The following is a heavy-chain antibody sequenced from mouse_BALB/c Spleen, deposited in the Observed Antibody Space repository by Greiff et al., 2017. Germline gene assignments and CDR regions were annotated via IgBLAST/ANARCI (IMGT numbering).Heavy chain of an antibody. Sequence: VQLQQSGPELVKPGASVKISCKASGYAFSSSWMNWVKQRPGQGLEWIGRIYPGDGDTNYNGKFKGKATLTADKSSSTAYMQLSSLTSVDSAVYFCARQLGPMDYWGQGTSVTVSS. D-gene: IGHD3-1*01. CDR3: ARQLGPMDY. V-gene: IGHV1-82*01. J-gene: IGHJ4*01. CDR1: GYAFSSSW. CDR2: IYPGDGDT.